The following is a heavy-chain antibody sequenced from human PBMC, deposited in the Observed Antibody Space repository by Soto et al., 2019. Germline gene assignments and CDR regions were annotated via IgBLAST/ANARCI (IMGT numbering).Heavy chain of an antibody. CDR1: GFTFSSYA. CDR2: ISGSGGST. Sequence: GGSLRLSCAASGFTFSSYAMSWVRQAPGKGLEWVSAISGSGGSTYYADSVKGRFTISRDNSKNTLYLQMNSLRAEDTAVYYCAKVLGIVVVPRTMDAFDIWGQGTMVTVSS. J-gene: IGHJ3*02. D-gene: IGHD3-22*01. CDR3: AKVLGIVVVPRTMDAFDI. V-gene: IGHV3-23*01.